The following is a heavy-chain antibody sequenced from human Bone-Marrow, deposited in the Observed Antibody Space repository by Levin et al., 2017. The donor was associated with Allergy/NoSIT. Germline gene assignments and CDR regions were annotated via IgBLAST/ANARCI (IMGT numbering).Heavy chain of an antibody. Sequence: PGGSLRLSCAASGFTVSGTDMSWLRQAPGKGLEWVSVIHSGDTTYYADSVKGRFTISRDNSKNTLSLQMNSLRVEDTAVYYCASRSLRFLGTPPSGVAWGYDGWGQGTTVTVSS. D-gene: IGHD3-3*01. CDR2: IHSGDTT. J-gene: IGHJ6*02. CDR1: GFTVSGTD. CDR3: ASRSLRFLGTPPSGVAWGYDG. V-gene: IGHV3-66*01.